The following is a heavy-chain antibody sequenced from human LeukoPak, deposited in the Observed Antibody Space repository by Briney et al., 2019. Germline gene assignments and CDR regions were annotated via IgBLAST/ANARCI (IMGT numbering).Heavy chain of an antibody. J-gene: IGHJ4*02. CDR3: AREVEDYYDSSGCYFDY. Sequence: ASVKVSCEASGYTFTGYYMHWVRQAPGQGLEWMGWINPNSGGTNYAQKFQGRVTMTRDTSISTAYMELSRLRSDDTAVYYCAREVEDYYDSSGCYFDYWGQGTLVTVSS. V-gene: IGHV1-2*02. CDR2: INPNSGGT. CDR1: GYTFTGYY. D-gene: IGHD3-22*01.